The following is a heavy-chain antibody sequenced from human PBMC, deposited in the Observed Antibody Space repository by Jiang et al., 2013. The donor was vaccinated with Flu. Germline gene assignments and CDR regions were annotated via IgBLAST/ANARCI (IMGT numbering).Heavy chain of an antibody. CDR2: ISGSGGST. CDR3: AKGDAADLDDYYYYGMDV. V-gene: IGHV3-23*01. D-gene: IGHD3-9*01. Sequence: LVQPGGSLRLSCAASGFTFSSYAMSWVRQAPGKGLEWVSAISGSGGSTYYADSVKGRFTISRDNSKNTLYLQMNSLRAEDTAVYYCAKGDAADLDDYYYYGMDVWGQGTTVTVSS. J-gene: IGHJ6*02. CDR1: GFTFSSYA.